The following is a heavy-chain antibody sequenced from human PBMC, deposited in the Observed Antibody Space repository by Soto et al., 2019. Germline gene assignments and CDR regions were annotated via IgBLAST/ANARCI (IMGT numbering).Heavy chain of an antibody. D-gene: IGHD3-10*01. Sequence: QVQLVQSGAEVKKPGSSVKVSCEASGGTFSSYAISWVRQAPGQGLEWMGGIIPIFGTANYAQKFQGRVTITADESTSTAYMELSRLRSEDTAVYYCARGMVRGVIENWFDPWGQGTLVTVSS. J-gene: IGHJ5*02. CDR3: ARGMVRGVIENWFDP. V-gene: IGHV1-69*01. CDR2: IIPIFGTA. CDR1: GGTFSSYA.